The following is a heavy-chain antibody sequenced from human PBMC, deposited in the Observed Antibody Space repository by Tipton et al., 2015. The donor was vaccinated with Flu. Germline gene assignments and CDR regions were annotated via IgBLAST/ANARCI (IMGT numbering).Heavy chain of an antibody. CDR2: IYYSGST. J-gene: IGHJ4*02. D-gene: IGHD3-10*01. CDR1: GGSISSGDYY. CDR3: ARVEYSYGYYGSGISADYYFDY. Sequence: TLSLTCTVSGGSISSGDYYWSWIRQPPGKGLEWIGYIYYSGSTYYNPSLNSRVTISVDTSKNQFSLKLSSVTAADTAVYYCARVEYSYGYYGSGISADYYFDYWGQGTLVTVSS. V-gene: IGHV4-30-4*01.